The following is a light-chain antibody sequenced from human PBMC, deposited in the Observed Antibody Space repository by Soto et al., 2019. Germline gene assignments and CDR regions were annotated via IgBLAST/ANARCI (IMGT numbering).Light chain of an antibody. Sequence: LLTQAAVSLSLSPGDSAILPWRASPSVSSSYLAWYQQKPGQAPRLLIYGASSRATGIPDRFSGSGSGTDFTLTISRLEPEDFAVYYCQQYGSSPPTFGQGTRLEIK. J-gene: IGKJ5*01. V-gene: IGKV3-20*01. CDR1: PSVSSSY. CDR3: QQYGSSPPT. CDR2: GAS.